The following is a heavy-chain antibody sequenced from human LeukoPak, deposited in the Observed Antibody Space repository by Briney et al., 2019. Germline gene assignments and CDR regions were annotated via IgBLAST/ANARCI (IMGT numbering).Heavy chain of an antibody. J-gene: IGHJ4*02. Sequence: RPSETLSLTCTVSGGSISSYYWSWIRQPAGKGLEWIGHMHTSGTTNYNPSLKSRVTISVDKSKNQFSLKLSSVTAADTAVYYCAGDGDRTSWYYYWGQGTLVTVSS. CDR1: GGSISSYY. V-gene: IGHV4-4*07. D-gene: IGHD6-13*01. CDR3: AGDGDRTSWYYY. CDR2: MHTSGTT.